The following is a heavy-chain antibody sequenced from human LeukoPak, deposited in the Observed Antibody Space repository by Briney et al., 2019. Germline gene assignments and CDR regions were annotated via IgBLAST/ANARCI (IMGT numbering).Heavy chain of an antibody. CDR1: GFPFSSYE. Sequence: PGGSLRLSCAASGFPFSSYEMNWVRQAPGKGLEWVSYISSSGSTIYYADSVKGRFTISRDNAKKSLYLQMNSLRAEDTAVYYCARARYGDYLDYWGQGTLVTVSS. V-gene: IGHV3-48*03. CDR3: ARARYGDYLDY. D-gene: IGHD4-17*01. J-gene: IGHJ4*02. CDR2: ISSSGSTI.